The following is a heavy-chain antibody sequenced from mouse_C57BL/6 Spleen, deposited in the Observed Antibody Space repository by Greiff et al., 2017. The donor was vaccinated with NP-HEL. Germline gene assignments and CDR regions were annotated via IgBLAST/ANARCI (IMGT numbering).Heavy chain of an antibody. D-gene: IGHD2-2*01. CDR2: IRSTSNNYAT. CDR1: GFSFNTYA. Sequence: EVMLVESGGGLVQPKGSLKLSCAASGFSFNTYAMNWVRQAPGQGLEWVARIRSTSNNYATYYHDSVKDRFTISSDDSESILYLHMKNLRTEDAAMYCCVLWGYDNAMAYWGQGTSVTVSS. CDR3: VLWGYDNAMAY. J-gene: IGHJ4*01. V-gene: IGHV10-1*01.